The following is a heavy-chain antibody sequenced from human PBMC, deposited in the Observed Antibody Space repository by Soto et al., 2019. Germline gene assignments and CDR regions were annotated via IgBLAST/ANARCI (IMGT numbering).Heavy chain of an antibody. D-gene: IGHD2-8*01. J-gene: IGHJ6*02. V-gene: IGHV4-4*07. CDR3: ARDGVGPHGMDV. CDR2: IYTSGNT. Sequence: QVQLQGSDPRLLKPSETLSLTCTVSGASVTSYYWSWIRQPAGKGLDWIGRIYTSGNTDYNPSLNSRVTLSLETSQNQVSLKLSSVTAADTAIYYCARDGVGPHGMDVWGQGTTVTVSS. CDR1: GASVTSYY.